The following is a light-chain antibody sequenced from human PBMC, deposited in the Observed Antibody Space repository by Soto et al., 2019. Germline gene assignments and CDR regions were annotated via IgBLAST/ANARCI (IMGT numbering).Light chain of an antibody. CDR1: QSISNS. V-gene: IGKV3-11*01. CDR3: QQYRMSPNT. CDR2: DAS. J-gene: IGKJ5*01. Sequence: EIVLTQSPATLSLSPGERATLSCRASQSISNSLAWYQQQPGQAPRLLIYDASNRATGIPARFSGSGSGTHFTLSISSLEPEDFAGYYCQQYRMSPNTFGQGTRLEIK.